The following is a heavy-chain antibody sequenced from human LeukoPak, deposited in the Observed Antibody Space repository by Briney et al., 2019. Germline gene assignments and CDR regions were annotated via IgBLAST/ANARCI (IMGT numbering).Heavy chain of an antibody. CDR2: ISGSGGST. D-gene: IGHD2-2*01. CDR3: AKVDCSSTSCSNPSHYYELDV. J-gene: IGHJ6*02. V-gene: IGHV3-23*01. Sequence: GGSLRLSCAASGFTISSYAMSWVRQAPGKGLEWVSAISGSGGSTNYADSVKGRFTISRDNSKNTLYLQMNSLRAEDTAIYYCAKVDCSSTSCSNPSHYYELDVWGQGTTVTVSS. CDR1: GFTISSYA.